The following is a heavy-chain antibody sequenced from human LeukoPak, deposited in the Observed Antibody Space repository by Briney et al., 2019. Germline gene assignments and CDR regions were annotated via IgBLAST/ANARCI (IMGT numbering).Heavy chain of an antibody. J-gene: IGHJ4*02. CDR2: INSDGSSR. V-gene: IGHV3-74*01. CDR1: GFTFSNYW. CDR3: ASASSHRIAAGGDY. D-gene: IGHD6-13*01. Sequence: GGSLRLSCAASGFTFSNYWMHWVRQAPGKGLLWVSRINSDGSSRNYADSVKGRFTISRDNAKNTLYLQMNSLRAEDTAVYYCASASSHRIAAGGDYWGQGTLVTVSS.